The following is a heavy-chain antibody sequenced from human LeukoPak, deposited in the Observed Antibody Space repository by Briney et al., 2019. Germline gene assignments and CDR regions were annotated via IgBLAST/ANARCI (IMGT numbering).Heavy chain of an antibody. V-gene: IGHV1-46*01. CDR3: ARGAQFGDKGSFDY. D-gene: IGHD4-17*01. Sequence: ASVKVSCKASEYTFTSYYIHWMRQAPGQGLEWMGIINPSGGSTSYTQKFQGRITLTRDTSTSTVYMELNSLRYEDTAVYYCARGAQFGDKGSFDYWGQGTLVTVSS. CDR2: INPSGGST. CDR1: EYTFTSYY. J-gene: IGHJ4*02.